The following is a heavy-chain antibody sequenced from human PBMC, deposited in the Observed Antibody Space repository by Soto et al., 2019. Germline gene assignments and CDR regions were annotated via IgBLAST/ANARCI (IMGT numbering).Heavy chain of an antibody. CDR3: ARDPGRAVALD. CDR1: GGSISGTSW. CDR2: IYHSGST. Sequence: QVQLQESGPGLVKPWGTLSLTCAVSGGSISGTSWWSWIRQSPGKGLEWIGEIYHSGSTNYNPSLKSRVSISVDTSKNQLSLEIYSVTASDTAIYYCARDPGRAVALDWGEGTLVTVSS. J-gene: IGHJ4*02. V-gene: IGHV4-4*02. D-gene: IGHD6-19*01.